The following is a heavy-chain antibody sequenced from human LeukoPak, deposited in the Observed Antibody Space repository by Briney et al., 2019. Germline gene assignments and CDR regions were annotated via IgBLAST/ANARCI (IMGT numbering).Heavy chain of an antibody. J-gene: IGHJ3*02. CDR1: GFTLSNVW. CDR2: IKSKSDGGTT. D-gene: IGHD1-26*01. Sequence: GGSLRLSCAASGFTLSNVWMSWVRQAPGKGLEWVGRIKSKSDGGTTDYAAPVKGRFTISRDDSKNTLYLQMNSLKTEDTAVYYCTDFNTRDAFDIWGQGTMVTVSS. V-gene: IGHV3-15*01. CDR3: TDFNTRDAFDI.